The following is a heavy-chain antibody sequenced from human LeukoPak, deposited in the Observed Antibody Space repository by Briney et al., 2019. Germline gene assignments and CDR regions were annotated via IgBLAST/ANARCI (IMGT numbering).Heavy chain of an antibody. CDR1: GFSFSGYE. V-gene: IGHV3-48*03. CDR3: ARGPYSSTWNTVDY. Sequence: PGGSLRLSCAASGFSFSGYEMHWVRQAPGKGLEWVSYISSSGSTIYNADSVKGRFAISRDNAKNSLYLQMNSLRAEDTAVYYCARGPYSSTWNTVDYWGQGTLVTVSS. CDR2: ISSSGSTI. J-gene: IGHJ4*02. D-gene: IGHD6-13*01.